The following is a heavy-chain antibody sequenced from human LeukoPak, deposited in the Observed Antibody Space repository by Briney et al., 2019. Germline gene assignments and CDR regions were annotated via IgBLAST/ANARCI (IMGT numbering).Heavy chain of an antibody. Sequence: PGGSLRLSCAASGFTFSSYWMSWVRQAPGKGLEWVANIKQDGSEKYYVDSVKGRFTISRDNAENSLYLQMNSLRAEDTAVYYCARDPRAYSPSFFFDYWGQGALVTVSS. D-gene: IGHD6-6*01. CDR2: IKQDGSEK. CDR3: ARDPRAYSPSFFFDY. J-gene: IGHJ4*02. CDR1: GFTFSSYW. V-gene: IGHV3-7*03.